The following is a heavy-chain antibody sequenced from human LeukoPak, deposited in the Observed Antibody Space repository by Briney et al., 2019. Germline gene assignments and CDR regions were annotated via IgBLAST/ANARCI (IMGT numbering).Heavy chain of an antibody. CDR3: ARDRTTRDWFDP. CDR2: ISAYNGNT. Sequence: ASVKVSCKASGYTFTSYGISWVRQAPGQGLEWMGWISAYNGNTNYAQKLQGRVTMTTDTSTSTAYMELRCLRSDDTAVYYCARDRTTRDWFDPWGQGTLVTVSS. D-gene: IGHD1-1*01. J-gene: IGHJ5*02. V-gene: IGHV1-18*01. CDR1: GYTFTSYG.